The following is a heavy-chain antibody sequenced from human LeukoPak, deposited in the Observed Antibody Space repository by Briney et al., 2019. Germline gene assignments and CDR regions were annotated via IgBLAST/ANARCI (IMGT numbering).Heavy chain of an antibody. D-gene: IGHD5-24*01. J-gene: IGHJ4*02. CDR1: GYTFTSYG. CDR2: INANSGGI. Sequence: ASVKVSCKASGYTFTSYGISWVRQAPGQGLEWMGWINANSGGINYAQKFQGRVTMTRDTSITTAYMEVSGLRSDDTAVYFCARGEIDGPDFDQWGQGTLVTVSS. V-gene: IGHV1-2*02. CDR3: ARGEIDGPDFDQ.